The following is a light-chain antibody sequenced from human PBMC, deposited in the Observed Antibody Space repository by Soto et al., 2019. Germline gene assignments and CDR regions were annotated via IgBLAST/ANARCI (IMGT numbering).Light chain of an antibody. Sequence: EIVMTQSPATLSVAPGERATLSCRASQSVSSILAWYQQKPGQAPRLLIYGASTRDTGVPARFSGSGSGTEFTLTISSLQSEDFAVYYCHQYNDWPRTFGQGTKVEI. CDR2: GAS. V-gene: IGKV3-15*01. J-gene: IGKJ1*01. CDR1: QSVSSI. CDR3: HQYNDWPRT.